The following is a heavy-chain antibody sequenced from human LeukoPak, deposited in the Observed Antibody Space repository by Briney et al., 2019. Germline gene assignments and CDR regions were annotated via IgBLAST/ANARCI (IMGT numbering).Heavy chain of an antibody. V-gene: IGHV3-23*01. D-gene: IGHD1-26*01. Sequence: GGSLRLSCAASGFTFSSYAMSWVRLAPGKGLEWVSAISGSGGSTYYADSVKGRFTISRDNSKNTLYLQMNSLRAEDTAVYYCAKGGELPYYYYGMDVWGQGTTVTVSS. CDR3: AKGGELPYYYYGMDV. CDR2: ISGSGGST. CDR1: GFTFSSYA. J-gene: IGHJ6*02.